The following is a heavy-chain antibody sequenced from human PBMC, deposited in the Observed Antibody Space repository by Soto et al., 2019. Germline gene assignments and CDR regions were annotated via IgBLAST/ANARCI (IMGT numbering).Heavy chain of an antibody. CDR2: IIPIFGTA. V-gene: IGHV1-69*13. D-gene: IGHD3-10*01. CDR1: GGTFSSYA. J-gene: IGHJ5*02. CDR3: ASSYYYGSGSYYTQTGFDP. Sequence: SVKVSCKASGGTFSSYAISWVRQAPGQGLDWMGGIIPIFGTANYAQKFQGRVTITADGSTSTAYMELSSLRSEDTAVYYCASSYYYGSGSYYTQTGFDPWGQGTLVTVSS.